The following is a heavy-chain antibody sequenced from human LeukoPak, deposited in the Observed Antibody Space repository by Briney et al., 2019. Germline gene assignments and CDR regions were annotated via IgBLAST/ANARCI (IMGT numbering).Heavy chain of an antibody. D-gene: IGHD6-13*01. J-gene: IGHJ4*02. V-gene: IGHV3-23*01. CDR1: GFTFGDYA. Sequence: GGSLRLSCTASGFTFGDYAMSWVRQAPGKGLEWVSAISGSGGSTYYADSVKGRFTISRDNSKNTLYLQMNSLRAEDTAVYYCAKESIAAAGTLSYWGQGTLVTVSS. CDR3: AKESIAAAGTLSY. CDR2: ISGSGGST.